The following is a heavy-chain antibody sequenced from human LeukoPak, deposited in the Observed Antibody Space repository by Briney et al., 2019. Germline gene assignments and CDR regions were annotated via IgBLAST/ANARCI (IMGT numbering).Heavy chain of an antibody. CDR2: IYHSGST. Sequence: PSQTLSLTCAVSGGSISSGGYSWSWIRQPPGKGLEWIGYIYHSGSTYYNPSLKSRVTISVDGSKNRFSLKLSSVTAADTAVYYCARVDTAMGDAFDIWGQGTMVTVSS. V-gene: IGHV4-30-2*01. D-gene: IGHD5-18*01. CDR1: GGSISSGGYS. J-gene: IGHJ3*02. CDR3: ARVDTAMGDAFDI.